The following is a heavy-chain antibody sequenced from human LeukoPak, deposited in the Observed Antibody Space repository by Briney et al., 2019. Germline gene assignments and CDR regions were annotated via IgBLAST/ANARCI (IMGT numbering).Heavy chain of an antibody. D-gene: IGHD6-13*01. CDR2: ISSSSSYI. Sequence: GGSLRLSCAASGFTVSNNYLHWVRQAPGKGLEWVSSISSSSSYIYYADSVKGRFTISRDNAKNSLYLQMNSLRAEDTAVYYCALQQQLSQVDYWGQGTLVTVSS. V-gene: IGHV3-21*04. J-gene: IGHJ4*02. CDR3: ALQQQLSQVDY. CDR1: GFTVSNNY.